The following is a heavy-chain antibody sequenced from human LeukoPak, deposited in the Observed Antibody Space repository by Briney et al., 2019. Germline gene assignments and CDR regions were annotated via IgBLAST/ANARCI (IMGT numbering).Heavy chain of an antibody. CDR3: ARVWQDYSGVDY. J-gene: IGHJ4*02. D-gene: IGHD2-21*01. Sequence: TGGSLRLSCAASAFTVSSNCMSWVRQAPGKGLEWVSVIYSDGSTYYADSVKGRFAISRDNSKNTLYLQMNSLRDEDTAVYYCARVWQDYSGVDYWGQGTLVTVSS. CDR1: AFTVSSNC. CDR2: IYSDGST. V-gene: IGHV3-53*01.